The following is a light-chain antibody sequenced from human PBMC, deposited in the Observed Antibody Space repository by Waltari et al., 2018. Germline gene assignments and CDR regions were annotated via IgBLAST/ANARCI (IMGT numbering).Light chain of an antibody. CDR3: LQTTEYPYS. CDR1: QSLLHRDGSTY. V-gene: IGKV2D-29*02. Sequence: IMMTQTPFSLSVTPGEPASISCRSSQSLLHRDGSTYLHWYLQKPGQSPRLLIFRVSNRQPGVPDRFSGSGSGTDFTLKITRVEPEDVGVYYCLQTTEYPYSFGQGTKMEIK. J-gene: IGKJ2*03. CDR2: RVS.